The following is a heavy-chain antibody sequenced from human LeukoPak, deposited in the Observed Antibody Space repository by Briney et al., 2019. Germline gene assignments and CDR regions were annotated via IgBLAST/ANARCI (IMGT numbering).Heavy chain of an antibody. CDR3: ARGYDGYNYAYFDY. D-gene: IGHD5-24*01. Sequence: SETLSLTCTVSGGSISSYYWGWIRQPPGKGLEWIGSIYYSGSTYYNPSLKSRVTISVDTSKNQFTLKLSSVTAADTAVYYCARGYDGYNYAYFDYWGQGTMVTVSS. V-gene: IGHV4-39*01. J-gene: IGHJ4*02. CDR1: GGSISSYY. CDR2: IYYSGST.